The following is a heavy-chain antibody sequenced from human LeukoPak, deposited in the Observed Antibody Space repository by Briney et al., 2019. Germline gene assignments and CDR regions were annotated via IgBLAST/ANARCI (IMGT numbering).Heavy chain of an antibody. J-gene: IGHJ4*02. V-gene: IGHV3-23*01. CDR2: ISGSADNT. CDR3: AKQGFGC. CDR1: GFTLSSYA. Sequence: XGSLRLSCTASGFTLSSYAMSWVRQAPGEGLEWVSTISGSADNTNYAEAVKGRFTISRDNSKNTMYLQMNSLRAEDTAVYYCAKQGFGCWGQGTLVTVSS.